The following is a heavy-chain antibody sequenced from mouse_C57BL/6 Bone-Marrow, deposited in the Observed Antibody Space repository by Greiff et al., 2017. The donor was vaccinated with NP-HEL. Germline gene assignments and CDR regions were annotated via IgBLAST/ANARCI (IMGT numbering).Heavy chain of an antibody. Sequence: VQLQQPGAELVKPGASVKLSCKASGYTFTSYWMHWVKQRPGQGLEWIGMIHPNSGSTNYNEKFKSKATLTVDKSSSTDYMQLSSLTSEDSAVYYCARSEIYYYGSSYRGWYFDVWGTGTTVTVSS. CDR2: IHPNSGST. CDR1: GYTFTSYW. D-gene: IGHD1-1*01. V-gene: IGHV1-64*01. CDR3: ARSEIYYYGSSYRGWYFDV. J-gene: IGHJ1*03.